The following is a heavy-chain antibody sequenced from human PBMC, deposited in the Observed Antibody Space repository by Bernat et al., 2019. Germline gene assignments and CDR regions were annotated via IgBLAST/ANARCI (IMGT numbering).Heavy chain of an antibody. CDR3: AKVREGSYFSWYYFDY. J-gene: IGHJ4*02. Sequence: VQLVESGGGLVQPGGSLRLSCAASGFTFSSYAMSWVRQAPGKGLEWVSAISGSGGSTYYADSVKGRFTISRDNSKNTLYLQMNNLRAEDTAVYYCAKVREGSYFSWYYFDYWGQGTLVTVSS. V-gene: IGHV3-23*04. D-gene: IGHD6-13*01. CDR2: ISGSGGST. CDR1: GFTFSSYA.